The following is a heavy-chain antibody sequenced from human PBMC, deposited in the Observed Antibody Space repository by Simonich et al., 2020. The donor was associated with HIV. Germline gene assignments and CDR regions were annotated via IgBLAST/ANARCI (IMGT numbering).Heavy chain of an antibody. Sequence: QVTLKESGPALVKPTQTFTLTCTFSGFSLSTSGMRVSWSRQPPGKALEWLARIDWDDDKFYSTTLKTRLPIPKETSKNTGTLTMTTMHPVDTTTYYCARTPMIRRIIVAIDIWGQGTMVTVSS. D-gene: IGHD3-10*01. J-gene: IGHJ3*02. CDR1: GFSLSTSGMR. V-gene: IGHV2-70*04. CDR3: ARTPMIRRIIVAIDI. CDR2: IDWDDDK.